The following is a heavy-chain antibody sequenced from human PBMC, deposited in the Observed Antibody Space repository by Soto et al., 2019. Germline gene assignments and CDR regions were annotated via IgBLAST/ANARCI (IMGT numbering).Heavy chain of an antibody. J-gene: IGHJ4*02. D-gene: IGHD3-10*01. CDR1: GFTFSSYA. CDR3: AKDLDYYGSGSSNPY. Sequence: LRLSCAASGFTFSSYAMSWVRQAPGKGLEWVSAISGSGGSTYYADSVKGRFTISRDNSKNTLYLQMNSLRAEDTAVYYCAKDLDYYGSGSSNPYWGQGTLVTVSS. V-gene: IGHV3-23*01. CDR2: ISGSGGST.